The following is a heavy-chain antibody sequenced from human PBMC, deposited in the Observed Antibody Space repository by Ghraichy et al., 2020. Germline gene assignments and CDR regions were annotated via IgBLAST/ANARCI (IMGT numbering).Heavy chain of an antibody. CDR1: GDSVSSNIVA. J-gene: IGHJ2*01. V-gene: IGHV6-1*01. Sequence: SETLSLTCAISGDSVSSNIVAWNWIRQSPSRGLEWLGRTYYRSKWYNDYAVSMKSRITINPDTSKNQFSLQLNSVTPEETAVYYCARGTAAATEDQVSLWYFDLWGRGTLVTVSS. D-gene: IGHD6-13*01. CDR3: ARGTAAATEDQVSLWYFDL. CDR2: TYYRSKWYN.